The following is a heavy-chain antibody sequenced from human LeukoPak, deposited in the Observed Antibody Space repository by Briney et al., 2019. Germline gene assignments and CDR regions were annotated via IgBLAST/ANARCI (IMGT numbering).Heavy chain of an antibody. CDR3: ARSSKKYYDFWSGYPTQNFDY. D-gene: IGHD3-3*01. V-gene: IGHV4-59*01. J-gene: IGHJ4*02. CDR2: IYYSGNT. Sequence: SETLSLTCTVSGGSISSYYWSWIRQPPGKGLEWIGYIYYSGNTNYNPSLKSRVTISVDTSKNQFSLKLSSVTAADTAVYYCARSSKKYYDFWSGYPTQNFDYWGQGTLVTVSS. CDR1: GGSISSYY.